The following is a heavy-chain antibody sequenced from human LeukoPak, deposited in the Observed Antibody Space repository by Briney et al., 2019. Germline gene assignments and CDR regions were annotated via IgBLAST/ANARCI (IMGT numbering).Heavy chain of an antibody. CDR2: IYYSWST. V-gene: IGHV4-59*01. Sequence: SETLSFTWTAAGGSISSYYWSWIRQPPGKGLERIGYIYYSWSTNYNPSLKSRVTISVDTSKNTFSLKLSSVTAADTAVYYCARAPCSSTSCPSDYYYRDVWGKGTTVTVSS. CDR3: ARAPCSSTSCPSDYYYRDV. J-gene: IGHJ6*03. CDR1: GGSISSYY. D-gene: IGHD2-2*01.